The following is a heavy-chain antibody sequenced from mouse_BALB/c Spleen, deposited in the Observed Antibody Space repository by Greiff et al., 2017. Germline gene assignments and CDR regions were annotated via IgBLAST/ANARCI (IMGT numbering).Heavy chain of an antibody. J-gene: IGHJ3*01. CDR1: GFTFNTYA. CDR3: VRHGDYDYDAWFAY. Sequence: EVQLVESGGGLVQPKGSLKLSCAASGFTFNTYAMNWVRQAPGKGLEWVARIRSKSNNYATYYADSVKDRFTISRDDSQSMLYLQMNNLKTEDTAMYYCVRHGDYDYDAWFAYWGQGTLVTVSA. CDR2: IRSKSNNYAT. V-gene: IGHV10-1*02. D-gene: IGHD2-4*01.